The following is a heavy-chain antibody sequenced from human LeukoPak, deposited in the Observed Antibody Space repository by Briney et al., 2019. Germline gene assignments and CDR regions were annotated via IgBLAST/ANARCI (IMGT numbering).Heavy chain of an antibody. J-gene: IGHJ4*02. V-gene: IGHV3-23*01. CDR2: INGSGDAT. CDR3: VKSDCGSDGCKLLSF. D-gene: IGHD2-21*01. CDR1: GFIFSHYT. Sequence: PGGSLRLSCAASGFIFSHYTMTWVRQAPEKGLEWVSSINGSGDATKYADSVMGRFTVSRDNSKNTVSLQMNSLRAEDTAIYYCVKSDCGSDGCKLLSFWGQGTLVTASS.